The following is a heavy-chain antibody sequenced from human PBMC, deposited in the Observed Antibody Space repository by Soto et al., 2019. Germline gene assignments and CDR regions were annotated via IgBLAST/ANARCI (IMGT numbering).Heavy chain of an antibody. V-gene: IGHV4-30-2*01. D-gene: IGHD2-2*01. CDR3: ARVPTP. J-gene: IGHJ5*02. CDR1: GGSISSGGYS. CDR2: IYHSGST. Sequence: QLQLQESGSGLVKPSQTLSLTCAVSGGSISSGGYSWSWIRQPPGKGLEWIGYIYHSGSTYYNSSPXSXXTIAVDMSKNQSSLKLSSVTAADTAVYYCARVPTPWGQGTLVTVSS.